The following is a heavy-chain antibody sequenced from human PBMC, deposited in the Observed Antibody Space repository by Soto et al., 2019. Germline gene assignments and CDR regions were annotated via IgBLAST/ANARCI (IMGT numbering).Heavy chain of an antibody. Sequence: ALRLSCAASGFTYSSYSINSVRQAPGKGLEWVSYISSSSSTIYYADSVKGRFTISRDNAKNSLYLQMNSLRAEDTAVYYCARDAPPDDYWGQGTLVTVSS. CDR2: ISSSSSTI. V-gene: IGHV3-48*01. CDR1: GFTYSSYS. J-gene: IGHJ4*02. CDR3: ARDAPPDDY.